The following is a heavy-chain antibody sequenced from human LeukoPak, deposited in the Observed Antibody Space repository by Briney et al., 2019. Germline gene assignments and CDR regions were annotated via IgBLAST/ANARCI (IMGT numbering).Heavy chain of an antibody. V-gene: IGHV1-69*06. D-gene: IGHD2-8*01. J-gene: IGHJ3*01. Sequence: SVKVSCKASGGTFTNYAISWVRQAPGHGREWMGGNIPIFGTANYAQKFQGRVTITADKSTSTAYMELSSLKSEDTAVYCCARRYCTNGVCYDDRGAFDVWGQGTMATVSS. CDR1: GGTFTNYA. CDR3: ARRYCTNGVCYDDRGAFDV. CDR2: NIPIFGTA.